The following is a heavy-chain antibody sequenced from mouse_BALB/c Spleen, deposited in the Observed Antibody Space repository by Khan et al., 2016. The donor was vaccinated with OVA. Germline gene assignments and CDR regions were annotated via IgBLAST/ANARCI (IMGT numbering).Heavy chain of an antibody. J-gene: IGHJ2*01. CDR3: ARDSYGYMGYFDY. V-gene: IGHV5-17*02. Sequence: EVELVESGGGLVQPGGSRKLSCAASGFTFSSFGMHWVRQAPEKGLEWVAYISSGSNTIYYADTLKGRFTIYRDNPKNTLFLQMTSLRSEDMAMYYCARDSYGYMGYFDYWGQGTTLTVSS. CDR2: ISSGSNTI. D-gene: IGHD1-2*01. CDR1: GFTFSSFG.